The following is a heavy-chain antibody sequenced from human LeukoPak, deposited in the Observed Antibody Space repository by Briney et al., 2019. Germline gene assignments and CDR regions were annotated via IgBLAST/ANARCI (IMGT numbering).Heavy chain of an antibody. CDR2: IYYSGST. J-gene: IGHJ4*02. V-gene: IGHV4-59*08. CDR1: GGSISSYY. D-gene: IGHD6-19*01. Sequence: SETLSLTCTVSGGSISSYYWSWIRQPPGKGLEWIGYIYYSGSTNYNPSLKSRVTISVDTSKNQFSLKLSSVTAADTAVYYCARQPVANPYSGYYFDYWGQGALVTVSS. CDR3: ARQPVANPYSGYYFDY.